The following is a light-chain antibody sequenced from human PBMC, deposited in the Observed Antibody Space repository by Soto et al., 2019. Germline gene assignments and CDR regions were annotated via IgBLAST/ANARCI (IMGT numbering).Light chain of an antibody. CDR3: QQYGSSLWP. V-gene: IGKV3-20*01. CDR2: GAS. CDR1: QSVSSNY. Sequence: EIVLTQSPGTLSLSPGERATLSCRASQSVSSNYLARYQQKPGQAPRPLIYGASSRATGIPDRLSRSGDGTDFPLNISRLESDAFAVYSCQQYGSSLWPFAQATKVDI. J-gene: IGKJ1*01.